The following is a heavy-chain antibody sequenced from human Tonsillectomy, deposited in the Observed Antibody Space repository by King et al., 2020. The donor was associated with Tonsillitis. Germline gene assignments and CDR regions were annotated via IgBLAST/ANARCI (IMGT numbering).Heavy chain of an antibody. CDR2: AFYSGIT. CDR1: GGSISNFF. V-gene: IGHV4-59*01. Sequence: VQLQESGPGLVKPSETLSLTCSISGGSISNFFWTWIRETPEKGLEWIGHAFYSGITNYNPSLNGRATVSLDTSKNQFSLNLTSVTAADTAVYYCARGSYSSYYWFEPWGQGRLVTVSS. J-gene: IGHJ5*02. D-gene: IGHD6-6*01. CDR3: ARGSYSSYYWFEP.